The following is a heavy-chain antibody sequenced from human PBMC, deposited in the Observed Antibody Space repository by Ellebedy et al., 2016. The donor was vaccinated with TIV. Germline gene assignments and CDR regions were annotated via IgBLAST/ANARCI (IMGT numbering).Heavy chain of an antibody. CDR2: IYHSGST. CDR1: GYSISSGYY. CDR3: ARHEYYYDDEGGPFDI. Sequence: SETLSLXCTVSGYSISSGYYWGWIRQPPGKGLEWIGSIYHSGSTYYNPSLKSRVTISVDTSKNQFSLKLSSVTAADTAVYYCARHEYYYDDEGGPFDIWGQGTMVTVSS. D-gene: IGHD3-22*01. V-gene: IGHV4-38-2*02. J-gene: IGHJ3*02.